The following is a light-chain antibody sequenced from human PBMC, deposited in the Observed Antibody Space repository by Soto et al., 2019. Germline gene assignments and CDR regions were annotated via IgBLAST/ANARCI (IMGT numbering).Light chain of an antibody. CDR1: SSDVGGYNY. CDR2: EVS. CDR3: SSYTSSSPWV. V-gene: IGLV2-14*01. J-gene: IGLJ3*02. Sequence: QSALTQPDSVSGSPGQSITISCTGTSSDVGGYNYVSWYQQHPGKAPKLMIYEVSNRPSGVSNRFSGSKSGNTASLTISGLQAEDEADYYCSSYTSSSPWVFGGGTKLTVL.